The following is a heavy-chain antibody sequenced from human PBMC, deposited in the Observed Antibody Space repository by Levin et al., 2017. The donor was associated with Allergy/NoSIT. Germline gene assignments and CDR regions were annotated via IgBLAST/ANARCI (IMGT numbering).Heavy chain of an antibody. CDR1: GGSISSGGYY. CDR3: ARYSLFRYYFDY. D-gene: IGHD2-21*01. J-gene: IGHJ4*02. CDR2: IYYSGST. V-gene: IGHV4-31*03. Sequence: SETLSLTCTVSGGSISSGGYYWSWIRQHPGKGLEWIGYIYYSGSTYYNPSLKSRVTISVDTSKNQFSLKLSSVTAADTAVYYCARYSLFRYYFDYWGQGTLVTVSS.